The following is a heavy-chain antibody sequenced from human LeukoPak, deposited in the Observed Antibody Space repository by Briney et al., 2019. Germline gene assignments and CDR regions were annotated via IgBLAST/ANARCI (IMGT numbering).Heavy chain of an antibody. CDR3: ARHQREPVTSGYYAPHFDL. Sequence: GGSLRLSCAASGFTFSNYWMSWVRQSPVKGLEWVANIHQDGGETFYLDSVKVRFTISRDNAKNSVSLQMHSLRAEDTALYYCARHQREPVTSGYYAPHFDLWGPGALVTVSS. CDR2: IHQDGGET. J-gene: IGHJ4*02. D-gene: IGHD3-22*01. V-gene: IGHV3-7*01. CDR1: GFTFSNYW.